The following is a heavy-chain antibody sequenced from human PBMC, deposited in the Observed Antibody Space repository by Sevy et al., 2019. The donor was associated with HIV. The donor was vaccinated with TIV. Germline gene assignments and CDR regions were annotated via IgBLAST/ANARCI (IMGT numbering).Heavy chain of an antibody. D-gene: IGHD6-19*01. CDR3: AKDSVARNLYFDY. CDR2: IRFDGNNK. CDR1: GFTFSRYG. V-gene: IGHV3-30*02. J-gene: IGHJ4*02. Sequence: GGSLRLSCAASGFTFSRYGMHWVRQAPGKGLEWVASIRFDGNNKHYVDSVMGRFTISRDDSKNTLYLQMNSLRSEDTAVYYCAKDSVARNLYFDYWGQGALVTVSS.